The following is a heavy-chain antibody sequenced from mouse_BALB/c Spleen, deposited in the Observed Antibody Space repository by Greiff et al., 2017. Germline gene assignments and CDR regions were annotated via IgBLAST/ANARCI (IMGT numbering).Heavy chain of an antibody. J-gene: IGHJ2*01. CDR1: GYTFTDYA. CDR3: ARGDYGSSRFDY. Sequence: VQGVESGAELVRPGVSVKISCKGSGYTFTDYAMHWVKQSHAKSLEWIGVISTYYGDASYNQKFKGKATMTVDKSSSTAYMELARLTSEDSAIYYCARGDYGSSRFDYWGQGTTLTVSS. V-gene: IGHV1S137*01. D-gene: IGHD1-1*01. CDR2: ISTYYGDA.